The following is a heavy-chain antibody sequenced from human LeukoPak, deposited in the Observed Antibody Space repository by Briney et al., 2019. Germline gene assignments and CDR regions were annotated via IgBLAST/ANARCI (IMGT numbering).Heavy chain of an antibody. Sequence: GGSLRLSCAVSGFTFSSYAMSWVRQAPRKGLEWVSAISGSDGSTYYEDSVKGRFTISRDNSKNTLYLQMNSLRADDTAVYYCAKDRDDFWSGYLGGDAFDVWGQGTMVTVSS. D-gene: IGHD3-3*01. CDR1: GFTFSSYA. CDR3: AKDRDDFWSGYLGGDAFDV. J-gene: IGHJ3*01. V-gene: IGHV3-23*01. CDR2: ISGSDGST.